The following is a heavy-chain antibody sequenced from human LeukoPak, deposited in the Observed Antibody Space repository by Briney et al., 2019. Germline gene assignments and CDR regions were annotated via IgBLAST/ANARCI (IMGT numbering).Heavy chain of an antibody. CDR1: GFTVSSNS. V-gene: IGHV3-66*03. CDR3: ARGGGLPYYYYYYMDV. CDR2: IYSDNT. D-gene: IGHD4-11*01. J-gene: IGHJ6*03. Sequence: GGSLRLSCTVSGFTVSSNSMSWVRQAPGKGLEWVSFIYSDNTHYSDSVKGRFTISRDNSKNTLYLQMNSLRAEDTAVYYCARGGGLPYYYYYYMDVWGKGTTVTVSS.